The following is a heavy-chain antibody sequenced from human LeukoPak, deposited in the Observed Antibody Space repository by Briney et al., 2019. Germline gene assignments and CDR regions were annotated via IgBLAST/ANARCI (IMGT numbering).Heavy chain of an antibody. CDR2: ISVYNGNT. CDR1: GYTFANFG. J-gene: IGHJ3*02. CDR3: ARDRRYRPIWFGELFAFDAFDI. V-gene: IGHV1-18*01. D-gene: IGHD3-10*01. Sequence: ASVKVSCKASGYTFANFGITWVRQAPGQGLEWMGWISVYNGNTNYAQNLQGRVTLTTDTSTSTAYMELRSLRAEDTAVYYCARDRRYRPIWFGELFAFDAFDIWGQGTMVTVSS.